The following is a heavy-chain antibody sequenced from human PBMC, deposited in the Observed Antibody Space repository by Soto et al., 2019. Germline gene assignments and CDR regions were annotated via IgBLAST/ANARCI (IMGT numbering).Heavy chain of an antibody. CDR1: GGSISSYN. V-gene: IGHV4-59*01. Sequence: LSLTCTVSGGSISSYNWSWIRQPPGKGLEWIGYIYYSGSTNYNPSLKSRVTISVDTSKNQFSLKLSSVTAADTAVYYCARVWGGAFDIWGQGTMVTVSS. D-gene: IGHD3-10*01. CDR2: IYYSGST. CDR3: ARVWGGAFDI. J-gene: IGHJ3*02.